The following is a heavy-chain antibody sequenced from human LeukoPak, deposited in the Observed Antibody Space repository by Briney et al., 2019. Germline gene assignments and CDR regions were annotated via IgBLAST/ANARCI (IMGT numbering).Heavy chain of an antibody. Sequence: SGGSLRLSCAASGFTFSSYGMSWVRQAPGKGLEWVSAISGSGGSTYYADSVKGRFTISRDNSKNTLYLQMNSLRAEDTAVYYCAKAHRAYYDFWSGYPYDYWGQGTLVTVSS. CDR2: ISGSGGST. J-gene: IGHJ4*02. V-gene: IGHV3-23*01. D-gene: IGHD3-3*01. CDR1: GFTFSSYG. CDR3: AKAHRAYYDFWSGYPYDY.